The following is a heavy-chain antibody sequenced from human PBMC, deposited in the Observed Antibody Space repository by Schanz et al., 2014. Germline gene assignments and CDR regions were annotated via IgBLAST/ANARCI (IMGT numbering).Heavy chain of an antibody. Sequence: EMQLLESGGGLAQPGGSLRLSCAASGFTLSNYAMSWVRQAPGKGLEWVSAISGSGGSTYYADSVKGRFTISRDNAKNSLYLEMNSLRAEDTALYYCAKDLGVDCGDGCFNWYFDLWGRGTLITVSS. CDR2: ISGSGGST. CDR3: AKDLGVDCGDGCFNWYFDL. CDR1: GFTLSNYA. D-gene: IGHD2-21*02. J-gene: IGHJ2*01. V-gene: IGHV3-23*01.